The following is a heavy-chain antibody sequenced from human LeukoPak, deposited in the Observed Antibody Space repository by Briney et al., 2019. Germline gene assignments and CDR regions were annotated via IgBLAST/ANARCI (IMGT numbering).Heavy chain of an antibody. CDR3: ARDSGFCSSRSCSLGY. V-gene: IGHV3-21*01. Sequence: PEGSLRLSCAASGFTLSIYTMNWVRQAPGKGLEWVSSISSSSSYIYYADSVKGRFTISRDNAKNSLYLQMNSLRAEDTAVYYCARDSGFCSSRSCSLGYWGQGTLVTVSS. CDR1: GFTLSIYT. J-gene: IGHJ4*02. D-gene: IGHD2-15*01. CDR2: ISSSSSYI.